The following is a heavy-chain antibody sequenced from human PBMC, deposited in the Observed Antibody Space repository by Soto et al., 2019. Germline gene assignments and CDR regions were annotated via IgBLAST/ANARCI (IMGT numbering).Heavy chain of an antibody. Sequence: QVQLVQSGAEVKKPGASVKVSCKASGYTFTDYYMHWVRQAPGQGLEWMGWINPNSGGTNYAQKFQGRVTMTRYTSISTAYMELNRLRSDDTAVYYCARDQSPSSGWPGMDVWGQGTTVTVSS. CDR1: GYTFTDYY. CDR2: INPNSGGT. J-gene: IGHJ6*02. CDR3: ARDQSPSSGWPGMDV. D-gene: IGHD6-19*01. V-gene: IGHV1-2*02.